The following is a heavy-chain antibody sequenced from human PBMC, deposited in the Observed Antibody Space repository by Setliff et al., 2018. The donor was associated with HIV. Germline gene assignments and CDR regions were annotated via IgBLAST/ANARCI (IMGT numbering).Heavy chain of an antibody. CDR2: MYPSGST. CDR3: ARVSVFGSAMARGGYFDY. D-gene: IGHD5-18*01. V-gene: IGHV4-4*02. Sequence: SETLFLTCAVSGGLISSSNWWSWVRQPPGRGLEWIGEMYPSGSTNYNSSLKGRVTISVDKSKNQFSLKLSSVTAADTAVYYCARVSVFGSAMARGGYFDYWGQGTPVTVS. J-gene: IGHJ4*02. CDR1: GGLISSSNW.